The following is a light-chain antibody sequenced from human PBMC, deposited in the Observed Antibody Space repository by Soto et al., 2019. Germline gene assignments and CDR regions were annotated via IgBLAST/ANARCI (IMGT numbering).Light chain of an antibody. CDR2: DAS. J-gene: IGKJ4*01. Sequence: EIVLTQSPATLSLSAGERATLSCRASQSVSPYLAWYQQKRGQAPRLLIYDASKRATGIPGRFSGSGSGTDFTLSISSLEPEDFAVYYCQQRSTWPLTFGGGTKVEIK. CDR3: QQRSTWPLT. CDR1: QSVSPY. V-gene: IGKV3-11*01.